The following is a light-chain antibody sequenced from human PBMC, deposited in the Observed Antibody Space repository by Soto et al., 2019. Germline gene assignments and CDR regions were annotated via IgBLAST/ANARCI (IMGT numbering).Light chain of an antibody. CDR1: SSDVGGYNY. J-gene: IGLJ1*01. Sequence: QSVLTQPPYASGSHGQSVAIACTGTSSDVGGYNYVSWYQQHPGKAPKLMIYEVSKRPSGVPDRFSGSKSGNTASLTVSRLQAEDEADYSCSSFVGSNNFYVCGRKTNVAVL. CDR2: EVS. CDR3: SSFVGSNNFYV. V-gene: IGLV2-8*01.